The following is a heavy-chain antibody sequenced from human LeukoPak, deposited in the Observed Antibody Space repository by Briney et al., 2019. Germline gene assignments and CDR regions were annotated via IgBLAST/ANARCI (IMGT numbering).Heavy chain of an antibody. CDR3: TTLVVVPARRGY. Sequence: KAGGSLRLSCAASGFNFSDYYMSWIRQAPGKGLEWVGRIKSKTDGGTTDYAAPVKDRFTISRDDSKNTLYLQMNSLKTEDTAVYYCTTLVVVPARRGYWGQGTLVTVSS. CDR2: IKSKTDGGTT. CDR1: GFNFSDYY. D-gene: IGHD2-15*01. V-gene: IGHV3-15*01. J-gene: IGHJ4*02.